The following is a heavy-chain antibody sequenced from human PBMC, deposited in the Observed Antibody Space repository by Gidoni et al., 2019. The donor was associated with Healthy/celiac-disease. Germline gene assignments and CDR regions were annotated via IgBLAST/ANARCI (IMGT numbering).Heavy chain of an antibody. CDR3: ARHPEYCSGGSCPHAVIDY. D-gene: IGHD2-15*01. V-gene: IGHV5-51*01. CDR1: GYSMTSYR. Sequence: EVQLVQSGAEVKKHGESLKISCTGSGYSMTSYRNGWVRQMPGKGLEWMGLISPGDSDTRYSPSFPGQVPISADKSISTAYLQWSSLMASDTAMYYCARHPEYCSGGSCPHAVIDYWGQGTLVTVSS. CDR2: ISPGDSDT. J-gene: IGHJ4*02.